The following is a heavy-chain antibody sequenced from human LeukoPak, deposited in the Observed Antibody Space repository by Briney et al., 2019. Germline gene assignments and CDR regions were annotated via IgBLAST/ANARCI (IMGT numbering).Heavy chain of an antibody. J-gene: IGHJ4*02. CDR2: ISAYNGNT. D-gene: IGHD2-15*01. Sequence: ASVKVSCKASGYTFTSYGISWVRQAPGQGLEWMGWISAYNGNTNYAQKLQGRVTMTTDTSTSTAYMELRSLRSDDTAVYYCARDGLWGGRRGTFDYWGQGTLVTVSS. CDR3: ARDGLWGGRRGTFDY. CDR1: GYTFTSYG. V-gene: IGHV1-18*01.